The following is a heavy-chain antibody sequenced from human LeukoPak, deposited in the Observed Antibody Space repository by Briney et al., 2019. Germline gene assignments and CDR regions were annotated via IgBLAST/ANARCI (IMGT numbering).Heavy chain of an antibody. Sequence: GRSLRLSCAASGFTFDDYAMHWVRQVPGKGLEWVSGISWNSGSIGYADSVKGRFTISRDNAKNSLYLQMNSLRAEDMALYYCAKDIAAAALYAFDIWGQGTMVTVSS. CDR3: AKDIAAAALYAFDI. CDR2: ISWNSGSI. D-gene: IGHD6-13*01. J-gene: IGHJ3*02. V-gene: IGHV3-9*03. CDR1: GFTFDDYA.